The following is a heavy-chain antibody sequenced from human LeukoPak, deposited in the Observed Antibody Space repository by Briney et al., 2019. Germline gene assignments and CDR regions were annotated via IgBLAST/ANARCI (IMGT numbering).Heavy chain of an antibody. D-gene: IGHD4-17*01. CDR1: GYTFTSYG. CDR2: ISAYNGNT. Sequence: ASVTASCKASGYTFTSYGISWVRQAPGQGLEWMGWISAYNGNTNYAQKLQGRVTMTTDTSTSTAYMELRSLRSDDTAVYYCARMNDYGDYSNFDYWGQGTLVTVSS. J-gene: IGHJ4*02. CDR3: ARMNDYGDYSNFDY. V-gene: IGHV1-18*01.